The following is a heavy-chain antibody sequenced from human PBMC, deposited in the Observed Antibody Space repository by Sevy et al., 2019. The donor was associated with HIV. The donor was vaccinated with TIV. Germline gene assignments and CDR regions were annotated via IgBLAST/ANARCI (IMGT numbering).Heavy chain of an antibody. V-gene: IGHV3-30*04. CDR1: GFTFRRYA. CDR3: TRDGGGDYFDY. CDR2: PSYDGGKT. D-gene: IGHD2-15*01. J-gene: IGHJ4*02. Sequence: GGSLRLSCAASGFTFRRYAMHWVRRAPGQGLESVAAPSYDGGKTYHADSVKGRFTISGDNSENTLYLQMNSLRAEDTAVYYCTRDGGGDYFDYWGLGTLVTVSS.